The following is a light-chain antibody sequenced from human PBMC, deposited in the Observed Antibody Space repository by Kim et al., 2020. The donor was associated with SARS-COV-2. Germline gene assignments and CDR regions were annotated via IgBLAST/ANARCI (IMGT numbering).Light chain of an antibody. V-gene: IGKV1-9*01. CDR2: AAS. CDR1: QGISGH. J-gene: IGKJ4*01. CDR3: QHFNSYPLT. Sequence: DIQLTQSPSFLSTSVGDRVTITCRASQGISGHLAWYQQKPGKPPKLLIYAASTLQSGVPSRFSGSGSGTEFTLTISSLQPEDFATYYCQHFNSYPLTFGGGTKLEI.